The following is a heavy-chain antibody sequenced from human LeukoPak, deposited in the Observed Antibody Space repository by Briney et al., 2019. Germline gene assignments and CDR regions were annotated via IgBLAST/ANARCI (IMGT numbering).Heavy chain of an antibody. J-gene: IGHJ4*02. CDR2: IYYSGST. CDR3: ARVNGDYAEA. CDR1: GGSISSGTYY. Sequence: NPSETLSLTCTVSGGSISSGTYYWSWIRQHPGKGLEWIGYIYYSGSTYYNPSLKSRLTISVDTSKNQFSLKLSFVTAADTAVYYCARVNGDYAEAWGQGTLVTVSS. V-gene: IGHV4-31*03. D-gene: IGHD4-17*01.